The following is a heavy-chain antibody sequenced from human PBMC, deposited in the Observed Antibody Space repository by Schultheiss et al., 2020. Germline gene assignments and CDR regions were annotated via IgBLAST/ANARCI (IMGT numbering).Heavy chain of an antibody. CDR1: GFTFSSYG. D-gene: IGHD2-21*02. V-gene: IGHV3-30*03. Sequence: GGSLRLSCAASGFTFSSYGMHWVRQAPGKGLEWVAVISYDGSNKYYADSVKGRFTISRDNSKNTLYLQMNSLRAEDTAVYYCASGLLFGPYYYGMDVWGQGTTVTVSS. CDR2: ISYDGSNK. CDR3: ASGLLFGPYYYGMDV. J-gene: IGHJ6*02.